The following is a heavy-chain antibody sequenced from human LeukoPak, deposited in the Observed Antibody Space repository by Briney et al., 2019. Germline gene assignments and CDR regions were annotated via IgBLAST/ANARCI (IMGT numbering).Heavy chain of an antibody. CDR3: ARDLVVTMHPDSDY. V-gene: IGHV3-74*01. D-gene: IGHD3-10*01. CDR2: INSDGSSA. CDR1: GFTLSTYR. Sequence: GGSLRLSCVASGFTLSTYRMHWVRQDPGKGLVWVSCINSDGSSAIYADSVKGRFTISRDIATNTLYLQMNSVRAEDTAVYNCARDLVVTMHPDSDYWGQGTLVTVSS. J-gene: IGHJ4*02.